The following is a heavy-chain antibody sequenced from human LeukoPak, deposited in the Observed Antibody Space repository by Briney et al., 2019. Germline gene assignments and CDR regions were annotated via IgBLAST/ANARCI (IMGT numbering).Heavy chain of an antibody. J-gene: IGHJ4*02. V-gene: IGHV3-23*01. CDR2: FSGGIDTT. D-gene: IGHD2-15*01. CDR3: AKATLGTCIGARCYYFDN. Sequence: PGGSLRLSCAASGFTITSYALRWVRQTPGKGLEWVSTFSGGIDTTYYAASVKGRFTISRDNSKNTLDLEMNSLRAEDTAVYYCAKATLGTCIGARCYYFDNWGQGTLVTVSS. CDR1: GFTITSYA.